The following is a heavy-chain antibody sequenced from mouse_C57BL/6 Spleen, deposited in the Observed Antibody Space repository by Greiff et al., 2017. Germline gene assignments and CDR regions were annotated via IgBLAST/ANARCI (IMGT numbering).Heavy chain of an antibody. J-gene: IGHJ4*01. V-gene: IGHV1-22*01. D-gene: IGHD2-5*01. Sequence: EVQLQESGPELVKPGASVKMSCKASGYTFTDYNMHWVKQSHGKSLEWIGYINPNNGGTSYNQKFKGKATLTVNKSSSTAYMELRRLTSEDSAVYYCARRDYYSNLYAMGCWGQGTSVTVSA. CDR1: GYTFTDYN. CDR2: INPNNGGT. CDR3: ARRDYYSNLYAMGC.